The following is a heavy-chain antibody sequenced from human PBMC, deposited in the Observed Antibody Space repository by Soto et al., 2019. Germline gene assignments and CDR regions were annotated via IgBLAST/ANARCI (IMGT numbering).Heavy chain of an antibody. Sequence: QVQLQEWGPGLVKPSETLSLTCTVSTGSMNSYYWSWVRQPAGTGLEWIGRIYVSANTNYNPSLMSRVTMAIDTSKRQFPLRLTSVTAADTAVYFCARAPPTNAFDIWGPGTAVTVPS. D-gene: IGHD2-2*01. V-gene: IGHV4-4*07. J-gene: IGHJ3*02. CDR1: TGSMNSYY. CDR3: ARAPPTNAFDI. CDR2: IYVSANT.